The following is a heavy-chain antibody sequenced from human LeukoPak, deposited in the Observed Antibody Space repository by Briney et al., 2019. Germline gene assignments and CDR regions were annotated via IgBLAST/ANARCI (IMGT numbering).Heavy chain of an antibody. CDR2: ISYDGSNK. D-gene: IGHD2-15*01. CDR3: ARDKVVVVVAATHRAFDI. V-gene: IGHV3-30-3*01. J-gene: IGHJ3*02. CDR1: GFTFSSYA. Sequence: PGGSLRLSCAASGFTFSSYAMLWVRQAPGKGLEWVAVISYDGSNKYYADSVKGRFTISRDNSKNTLYLQMNSLRAEDTAVYYCARDKVVVVVAATHRAFDIWGQGTMVTVSS.